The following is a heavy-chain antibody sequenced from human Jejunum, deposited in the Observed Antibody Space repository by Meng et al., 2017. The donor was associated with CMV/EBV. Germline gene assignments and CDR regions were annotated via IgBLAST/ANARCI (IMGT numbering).Heavy chain of an antibody. D-gene: IGHD2-8*01. J-gene: IGHJ6*01. CDR2: IYSNGIDT. V-gene: IGHV3-23*03. CDR1: FRAYP. Sequence: FRAYPVSWVRQAPGKGLGWVSIIYSNGIDTYYADSVKGRFITSRDNSKNMLYLQINSLRAEDTAVYYCAKYAKGVRSGNIYAMDVWGQGTTVTVSS. CDR3: AKYAKGVRSGNIYAMDV.